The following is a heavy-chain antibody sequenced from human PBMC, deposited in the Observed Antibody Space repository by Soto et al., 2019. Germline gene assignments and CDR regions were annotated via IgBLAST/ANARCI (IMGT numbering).Heavy chain of an antibody. Sequence: QITLKESGPTLVKPTQTLTLTCTFSGFSLSTSGVGVGWIRQPPGKALEWLAVIYWDDDKRYSPSLKSRVTITKDTSKNQVVLTMTNMDPVDTGTYFCAHRLTRYTWNYGPFDYWGQGTLVTVSS. V-gene: IGHV2-5*02. CDR3: AHRLTRYTWNYGPFDY. CDR1: GFSLSTSGVG. J-gene: IGHJ4*02. CDR2: IYWDDDK. D-gene: IGHD1-7*01.